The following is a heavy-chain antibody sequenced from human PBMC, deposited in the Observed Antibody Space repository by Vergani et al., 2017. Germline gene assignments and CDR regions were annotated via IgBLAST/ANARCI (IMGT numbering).Heavy chain of an antibody. CDR2: IYPGDSDT. Sequence: EVQLVQSGAQVKKPGESLKISCKGSGYSFTSYCIGWVRQMPGKGLEWMGIIYPGDSDTRYSPSFQGQVTISADKSISTAYLQWSSLKASDTAMYYCARQPRYDILTGYPTPIDYWGQGTLVTVSS. D-gene: IGHD3-9*01. J-gene: IGHJ4*02. CDR1: GYSFTSYC. V-gene: IGHV5-51*01. CDR3: ARQPRYDILTGYPTPIDY.